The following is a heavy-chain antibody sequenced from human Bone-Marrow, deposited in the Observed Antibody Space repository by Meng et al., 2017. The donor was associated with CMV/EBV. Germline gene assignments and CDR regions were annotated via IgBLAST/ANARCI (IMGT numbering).Heavy chain of an antibody. J-gene: IGHJ6*02. V-gene: IGHV3-30*02. CDR3: AKDGFAGDPRYYGMDV. Sequence: GESLKISCAASGFTFSSYGMHWVRQAPGKGLEWVAFIRYDGSNKYYADSVKGRFTISRDNSKNTLYLQMNSLRAEDTAVYYCAKDGFAGDPRYYGMDVWGQGTTVTASS. CDR2: IRYDGSNK. CDR1: GFTFSSYG. D-gene: IGHD4-17*01.